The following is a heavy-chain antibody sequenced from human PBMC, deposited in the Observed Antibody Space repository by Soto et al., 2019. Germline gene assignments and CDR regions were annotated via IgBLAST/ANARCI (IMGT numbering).Heavy chain of an antibody. J-gene: IGHJ4*02. CDR1: GGSITSAGSF. V-gene: IGHV4-31*03. CDR3: AKYCSSDVCFDY. CDR2: IGYSGAT. D-gene: IGHD2-8*01. Sequence: SETLSLTCTVSGGSITSAGSFWSWIRQHPGKGPEWIAFIGYSGATSYNPSLASRVTISVDTSKSQFSLNLRSVNAADTAVYYCAKYCSSDVCFDYWGQGTLVTVSS.